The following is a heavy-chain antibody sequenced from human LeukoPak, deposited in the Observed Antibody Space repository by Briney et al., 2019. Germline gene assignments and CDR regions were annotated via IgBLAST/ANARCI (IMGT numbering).Heavy chain of an antibody. D-gene: IGHD3-16*02. CDR2: INHSGST. V-gene: IGHV4-39*07. CDR1: GGSISSGSYS. J-gene: IGHJ4*02. Sequence: SEALSLTCIVSGGSISSGSYSWVWIRQPPGKGLEWIGEINHSGSTNYNPSLKSRVTISVDTSRNQFSLKLSSVTAADTAVYYCARGFRDYVWGSYRYLASQDYFDYWGQGTLVTVSS. CDR3: ARGFRDYVWGSYRYLASQDYFDY.